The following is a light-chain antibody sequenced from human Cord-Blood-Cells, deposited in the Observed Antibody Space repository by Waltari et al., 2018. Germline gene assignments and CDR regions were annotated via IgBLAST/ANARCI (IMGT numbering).Light chain of an antibody. CDR2: DVS. CDR1: SSDVCGYNY. J-gene: IGLJ1*01. CDR3: CSYAGSYTYV. V-gene: IGLV2-11*01. Sequence: QSALTQPRSVSGSPGQSVTISCTGTSSDVCGYNYVSWYQQHPGKAPKLMIYDVSKRPSGVPDRFSGSKSGDTASLTISGLQADDEADYYCCSYAGSYTYVFGTGTKVTVL.